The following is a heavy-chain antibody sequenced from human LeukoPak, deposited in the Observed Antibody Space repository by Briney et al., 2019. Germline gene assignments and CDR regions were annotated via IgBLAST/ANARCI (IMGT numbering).Heavy chain of an antibody. V-gene: IGHV3-66*01. CDR2: IYSGGST. Sequence: PGGSLRLSCAASGFTVSSNYMSWVRQAPGKGLEWVSVIYSGGSTYYADSVKGRLTISRDNSKNTLYLQMNSLRAEDTAVYYCARGWVLRYFDWLLPASDDAFDIWGQGTMVTVSS. J-gene: IGHJ3*02. D-gene: IGHD3-9*01. CDR3: ARGWVLRYFDWLLPASDDAFDI. CDR1: GFTVSSNY.